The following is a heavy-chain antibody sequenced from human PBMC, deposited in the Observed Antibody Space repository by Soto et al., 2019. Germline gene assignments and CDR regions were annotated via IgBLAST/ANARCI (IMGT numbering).Heavy chain of an antibody. CDR1: GGTFSKDA. J-gene: IGHJ6*02. V-gene: IGHV1-69*01. CDR3: TRVLGYTFEPGKTRYYAMDV. CDR2: LIPVFGSP. D-gene: IGHD5-18*01. Sequence: QVQLVQSGAEVKKPGSSVTVSCKTSGGTFSKDAINWVRQAPVQGLEWMGLLIPVFGSPIYAQKIQGRIRITADESTSTAFMDLSSLRSEDTAVYYCTRVLGYTFEPGKTRYYAMDVWGQGTTVSVSS.